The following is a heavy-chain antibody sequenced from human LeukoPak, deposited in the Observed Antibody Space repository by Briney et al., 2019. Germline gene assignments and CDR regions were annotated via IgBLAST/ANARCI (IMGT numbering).Heavy chain of an antibody. J-gene: IGHJ4*02. CDR3: ARENVVVPASLDY. D-gene: IGHD2-2*01. Sequence: SETLSLTCAVYGGSFSGYYWSWIRQPPGKGLEWIGEINHSGSTNYNPSLKSRVTISVDTSKNQFSLKRSSVTPADTAVYYCARENVVVPASLDYWGQGTLVTVSS. V-gene: IGHV4-34*01. CDR1: GGSFSGYY. CDR2: INHSGST.